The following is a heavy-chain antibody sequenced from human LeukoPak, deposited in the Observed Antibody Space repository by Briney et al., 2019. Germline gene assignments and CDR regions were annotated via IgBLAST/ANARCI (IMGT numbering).Heavy chain of an antibody. Sequence: PSETLSLTCTVSGGSISSHYWSWIRQPPGKGLEWIGYIYYSGSTNYNPSLKSRVTISVDTSKNQFSLKLSSVTAADTAVYYCARERYSSSWNWFDPWGQGTLVTVSP. D-gene: IGHD6-13*01. CDR1: GGSISSHY. J-gene: IGHJ5*02. CDR2: IYYSGST. CDR3: ARERYSSSWNWFDP. V-gene: IGHV4-59*11.